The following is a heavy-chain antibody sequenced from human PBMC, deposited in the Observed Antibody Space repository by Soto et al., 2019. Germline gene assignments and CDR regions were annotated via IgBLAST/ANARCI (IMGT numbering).Heavy chain of an antibody. J-gene: IGHJ6*02. D-gene: IGHD1-1*01. V-gene: IGHV1-8*01. CDR3: ARGVDAGMDV. Sequence: QVQLVQSGAEVKKPVASVKVSCKASGYSFASYDINWVRQATGQGLEWMGWMSPNSGNTGYAHKFQGRVTMTRHTSIRTAYMDLNSLSSEDTAVYDCARGVDAGMDVWGQGITVTVSS. CDR2: MSPNSGNT. CDR1: GYSFASYD.